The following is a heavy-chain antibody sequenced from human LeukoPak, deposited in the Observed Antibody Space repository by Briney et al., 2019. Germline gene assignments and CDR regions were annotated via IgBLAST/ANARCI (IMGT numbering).Heavy chain of an antibody. CDR1: GFTFSSYG. V-gene: IGHV3-30*02. J-gene: IGHJ3*02. Sequence: GGSLRLSCAASGFTFSSYGTHWVRQAPGKGLEWVAFIRYDGSNKYYADSVKGRFTISRDNSKNTLYLQMNSLRAEDTAVYYCAREGHHLGPRDAFDIWGQGAMVTVSS. CDR3: AREGHHLGPRDAFDI. D-gene: IGHD1-14*01. CDR2: IRYDGSNK.